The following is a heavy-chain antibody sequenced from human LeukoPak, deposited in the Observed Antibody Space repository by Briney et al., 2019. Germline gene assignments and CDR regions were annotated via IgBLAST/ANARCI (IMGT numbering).Heavy chain of an antibody. CDR1: GFTFSSYA. CDR2: ISGSGGST. D-gene: IGHD3-9*01. Sequence: GGSLRLSCAASGFTFSSYAMSWVRQAPGKGLEWVSAISGSGGSTYYADSVKGRFTISRDNSKNTLYPQMNSLRAEDTAVYYCAKSPNYDILTGFDYWGQGTLVTVSS. V-gene: IGHV3-23*01. CDR3: AKSPNYDILTGFDY. J-gene: IGHJ4*02.